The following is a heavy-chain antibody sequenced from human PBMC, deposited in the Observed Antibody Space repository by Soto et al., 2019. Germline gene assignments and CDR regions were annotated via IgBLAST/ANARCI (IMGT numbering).Heavy chain of an antibody. V-gene: IGHV5-10-1*01. Sequence: GESLKISCTGFGYTFTTFWISWVRQMPGKGLEWMGRIDPRDSHVNYSPSFQGHVTISVDKSISTAYLQWGSLKASDTAMYYCARLYCTTSTCDSWFDPWGQGTLVTVSS. D-gene: IGHD2-2*01. CDR2: IDPRDSHV. CDR1: GYTFTTFW. CDR3: ARLYCTTSTCDSWFDP. J-gene: IGHJ5*02.